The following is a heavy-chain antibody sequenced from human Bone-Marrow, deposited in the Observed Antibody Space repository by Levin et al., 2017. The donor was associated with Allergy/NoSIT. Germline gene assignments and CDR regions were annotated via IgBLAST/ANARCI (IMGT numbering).Heavy chain of an antibody. D-gene: IGHD2-2*01. CDR2: IIPIFGTA. J-gene: IGHJ6*03. CDR3: ARGGPVVPAANYYYYYMDV. CDR1: GGTFSSYA. V-gene: IGHV1-69*13. Sequence: GASVKVSCKASGGTFSSYAISWVRQAPGQGLEWMGGIIPIFGTANYAQKFQGRVTITADESTSTAYMELSSLRSEDTAVYYCARGGPVVPAANYYYYYMDVWGKGTTVTVSS.